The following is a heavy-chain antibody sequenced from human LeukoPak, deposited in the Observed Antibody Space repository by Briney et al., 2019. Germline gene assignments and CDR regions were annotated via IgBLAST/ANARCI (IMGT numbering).Heavy chain of an antibody. CDR2: ISYDGSNK. V-gene: IGHV3-30*04. CDR1: GFTFSNYA. CDR3: AKDFGSYGYFVVDY. J-gene: IGHJ4*02. D-gene: IGHD5-18*01. Sequence: PGGSLRLSCAASGFTFSNYAMHWVRQGPGKGLEWVAVISYDGSNKYYADSVKGRFTISRDNSKNTLYLQMNSLRAEDTAVYYCAKDFGSYGYFVVDYWGQGTLVTVSS.